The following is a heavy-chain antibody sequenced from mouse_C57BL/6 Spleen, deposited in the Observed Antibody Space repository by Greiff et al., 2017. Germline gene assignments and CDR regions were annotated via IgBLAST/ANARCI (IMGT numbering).Heavy chain of an antibody. CDR3: AGSDCYGSPWYFDV. V-gene: IGHV7-3*01. Sequence: EVQGVESGGGLVQPGGSLSLSCAASGFTFTDYYMSWVRQPPGKALEWLGFIRNKANGYTTEYSASVKGRFTISRDNSQTILYLQMNALRAEDSATYYCAGSDCYGSPWYFDVWGTGTTVTVSS. D-gene: IGHD1-1*01. CDR2: IRNKANGYTT. J-gene: IGHJ1*03. CDR1: GFTFTDYY.